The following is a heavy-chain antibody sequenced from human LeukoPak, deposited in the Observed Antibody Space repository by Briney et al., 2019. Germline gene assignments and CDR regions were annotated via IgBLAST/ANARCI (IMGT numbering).Heavy chain of an antibody. CDR2: ISYDGSNK. V-gene: IGHV3-30-3*01. CDR3: ARDSIVGATDYYYGMDV. D-gene: IGHD1-26*01. CDR1: GFTFSSYA. J-gene: IGHJ6*02. Sequence: GGSLRLSCAASGFTFSSYAMHWVRQAPGKGLEWVAVISYDGSNKYYADSVKGRFTISRDNSKNTLYLQMNSLRAEDTAVYYCARDSIVGATDYYYGMDVWGQGTMVTVSS.